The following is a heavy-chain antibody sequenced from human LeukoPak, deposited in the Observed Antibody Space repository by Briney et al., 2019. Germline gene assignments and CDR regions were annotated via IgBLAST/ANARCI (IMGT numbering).Heavy chain of an antibody. V-gene: IGHV7-4-1*02. CDR2: INTNTGNP. J-gene: IGHJ4*02. CDR3: GRDPKLGIRGYTYGYIDH. D-gene: IGHD5-18*01. Sequence: ASVKVSCKTSGYTFTNNAINWVRQAPGQGLEWMGWINTNTGNPSYAQGFFTGRYVFSLDTSASTAYLQINGLEADDTAVYYCGRDPKLGIRGYTYGYIDHWGQGTLLTVAS. CDR1: GYTFTNNA.